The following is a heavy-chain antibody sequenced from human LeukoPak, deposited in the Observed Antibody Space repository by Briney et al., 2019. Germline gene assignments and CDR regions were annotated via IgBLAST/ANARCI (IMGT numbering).Heavy chain of an antibody. V-gene: IGHV4-59*12. CDR1: GGSISSYY. CDR3: TGGTSSGPLFTYHMDV. Sequence: SETLSLTCTVSGGSISSYYWSWIRQPPGKGLEWIGYIYYSGSTSYNPSLKSRVTISVDTSKNQFSLKLSSVTAADTAVYYCTGGTSSGPLFTYHMDVWGKGTTVTVSS. J-gene: IGHJ6*03. CDR2: IYYSGST. D-gene: IGHD3-22*01.